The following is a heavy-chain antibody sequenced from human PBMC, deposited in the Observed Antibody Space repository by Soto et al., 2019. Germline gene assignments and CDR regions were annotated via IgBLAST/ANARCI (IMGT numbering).Heavy chain of an antibody. CDR1: GGSFSGYY. V-gene: IGHV4-34*01. Sequence: SETLSLTCAVYGGSFSGYYWSWIRQPPGKGLEWIGEINHSGSTNYNPSLKSRVTISVDTSKNQFSLKLSSVTAADTAVYYCARALDYYGSGNSYYFDYWGQGTLVTVSS. CDR2: INHSGST. J-gene: IGHJ4*02. D-gene: IGHD3-10*01. CDR3: ARALDYYGSGNSYYFDY.